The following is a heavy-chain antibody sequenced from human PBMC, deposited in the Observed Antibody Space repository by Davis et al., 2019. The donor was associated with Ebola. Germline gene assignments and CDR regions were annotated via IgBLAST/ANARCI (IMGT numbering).Heavy chain of an antibody. CDR1: GFTFSSYG. D-gene: IGHD6-19*01. CDR2: ISGSGGST. CDR3: AKGRSSGWPNFDY. J-gene: IGHJ4*02. Sequence: GESLKISCAASGFTFSSYGMHWVRQAPGKGLEWVSAISGSGGSTYYADSVKGRFTISRDNSKNTLYLQMNSLRAEDTAVYYCAKGRSSGWPNFDYWGQGTLVTVSS. V-gene: IGHV3-23*01.